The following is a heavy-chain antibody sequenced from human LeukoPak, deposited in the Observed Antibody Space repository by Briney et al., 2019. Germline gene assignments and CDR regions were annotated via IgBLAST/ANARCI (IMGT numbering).Heavy chain of an antibody. CDR3: AKNYYDSSGLFDY. CDR2: ISSSSSYI. Sequence: PGGSLRPSCAASGFTFNSYSMNWVRQAPGKGLEWVSSISSSSSYIYYADSVKGRFTISRDNAKNSLHLQMNSLRAEDTAVYYCAKNYYDSSGLFDYWGQGTLVIVSS. D-gene: IGHD3-22*01. J-gene: IGHJ4*02. CDR1: GFTFNSYS. V-gene: IGHV3-21*01.